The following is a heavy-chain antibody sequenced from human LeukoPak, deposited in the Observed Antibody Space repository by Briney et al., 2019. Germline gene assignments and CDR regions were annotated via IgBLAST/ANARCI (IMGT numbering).Heavy chain of an antibody. D-gene: IGHD4-23*01. CDR3: ARDRRWTFYYFDY. Sequence: PGGSLRLSCAASGFTFSTYAMHWVRQAPGKGLEWVAVISYDGSNKYYADSVKGRFTISRDNSKNTLYLQMNSLRAEDTAVYYCARDRRWTFYYFDYWGQGTLVTVSS. CDR1: GFTFSTYA. CDR2: ISYDGSNK. J-gene: IGHJ4*02. V-gene: IGHV3-30-3*01.